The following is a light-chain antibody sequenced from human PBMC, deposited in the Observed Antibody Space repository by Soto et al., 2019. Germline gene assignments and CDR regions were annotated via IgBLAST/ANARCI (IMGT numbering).Light chain of an antibody. CDR1: QGISSY. V-gene: IGKV1-9*01. CDR2: AAS. Sequence: DIQLTQSPSFLSASVGDRVTITCRASQGISSYLAWYQQKPGKAPKLLIYAASTLQSGVPSRFSGSGSGTEFTLTISSPQPEDVATYYSQQLNSYPPAFGGGTKVEIK. CDR3: QQLNSYPPA. J-gene: IGKJ4*01.